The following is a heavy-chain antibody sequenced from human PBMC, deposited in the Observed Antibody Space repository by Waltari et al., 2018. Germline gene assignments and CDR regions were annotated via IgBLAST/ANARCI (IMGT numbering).Heavy chain of an antibody. CDR1: GSTFSSYA. CDR2: ISYDGSNK. CDR3: ARDLSAFDI. Sequence: QVQLVESGGGVVQPGRSLRLSCAASGSTFSSYAMHWVRQAPGKGLEWVAVISYDGSNKYYADSVKGRFTISRDNSKNTLYLQMNSLRAEDTAVYYCARDLSAFDIWGQGTMVTVSS. J-gene: IGHJ3*02. V-gene: IGHV3-30-3*01.